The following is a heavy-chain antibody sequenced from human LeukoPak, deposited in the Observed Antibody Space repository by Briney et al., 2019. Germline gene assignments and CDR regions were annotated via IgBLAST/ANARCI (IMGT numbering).Heavy chain of an antibody. D-gene: IGHD3-10*01. CDR1: VDSINSSSYY. CDR3: ARDVGDYYGSGSYYTFDY. Sequence: SETLSLTCSVSVDSINSSSYYSGWIRQPPGKGLERLGRMFDSGNTYENPSIKSRVTISVDTSKNQFSLKLSSVTAADTAVYYCARDVGDYYGSGSYYTFDYWGQGTLVTVSS. V-gene: IGHV4-39*07. CDR2: MFDSGNT. J-gene: IGHJ4*02.